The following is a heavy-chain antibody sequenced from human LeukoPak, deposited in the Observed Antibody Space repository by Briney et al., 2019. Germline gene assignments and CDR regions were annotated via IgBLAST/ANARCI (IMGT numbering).Heavy chain of an antibody. Sequence: GGSLRLSCAASGFTFSSYSMNWVRQAPGKGLEWVSSISSSSSYIYYADSVRGRFTISRDSSKNTLYLQMNSLRPEDTAVYYCARARPSMWIDYWGQGTLVTVSS. CDR1: GFTFSSYS. V-gene: IGHV3-21*01. CDR2: ISSSSSYI. D-gene: IGHD5-12*01. J-gene: IGHJ4*02. CDR3: ARARPSMWIDY.